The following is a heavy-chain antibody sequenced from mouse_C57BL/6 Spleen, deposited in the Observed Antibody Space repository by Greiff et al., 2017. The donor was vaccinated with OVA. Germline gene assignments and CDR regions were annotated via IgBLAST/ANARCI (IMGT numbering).Heavy chain of an antibody. D-gene: IGHD3-2*02. J-gene: IGHJ4*01. CDR1: GYSFTDYN. V-gene: IGHV1-39*01. CDR3: AREAQDTGYAMDY. CDR2: INPNYGPT. Sequence: VQLQQSGPELVKPGASVKISCKASGYSFTDYNMNWVKQSNGKSLEWRGVINPNYGPTSYNQKFKGKATLTGDQSSSTAYMQLNSLTSEDSAVYYCAREAQDTGYAMDYWGQGTSVTVSS.